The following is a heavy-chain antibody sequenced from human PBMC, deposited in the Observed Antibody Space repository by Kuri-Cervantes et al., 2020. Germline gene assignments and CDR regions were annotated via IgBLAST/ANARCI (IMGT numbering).Heavy chain of an antibody. Sequence: GVLKISCAASGFTFSSYWVSWVRQAPGKGLEWVANIKQDGSEKYYVDSVKGRFTISRDNAKNSLYLQMNSLRAEDTAVYYCATNFGSGSYDYWGQGTLVTVSS. J-gene: IGHJ4*02. CDR3: ATNFGSGSYDY. CDR1: GFTFSSYW. V-gene: IGHV3-7*01. CDR2: IKQDGSEK. D-gene: IGHD3-10*01.